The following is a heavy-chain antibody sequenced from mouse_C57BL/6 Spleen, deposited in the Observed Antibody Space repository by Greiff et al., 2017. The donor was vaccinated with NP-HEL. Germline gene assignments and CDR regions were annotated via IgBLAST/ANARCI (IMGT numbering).Heavy chain of an antibody. J-gene: IGHJ2*01. Sequence: EVQLQQSGPELVKPGASVKISCKASGYSFTGYYMNWVKQSPEKSLEWIGEINPSTGGTTYNQKFKAKATLTVDKSSSTAYMQLKSLTSEDSAVYYCARLITTVVATGYFDYWGQGTTLTVSS. V-gene: IGHV1-42*01. CDR1: GYSFTGYY. CDR2: INPSTGGT. D-gene: IGHD1-1*01. CDR3: ARLITTVVATGYFDY.